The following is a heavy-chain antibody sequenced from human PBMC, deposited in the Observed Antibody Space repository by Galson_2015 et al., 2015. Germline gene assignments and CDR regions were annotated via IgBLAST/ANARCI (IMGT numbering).Heavy chain of an antibody. J-gene: IGHJ6*02. CDR2: IYPGDSDT. CDR3: ARRKPGDYGEGNYYYYGMDV. Sequence: QSGAEVKKPGESLKISCKGSGYSFTSYWIGWVRQMPGKGLEWMGIIYPGDSDTRYSPSFQGQVTISADKSISTAYLQWSSLKASDTAMYYCARRKPGDYGEGNYYYYGMDVWGQGTTVTVSS. V-gene: IGHV5-51*03. CDR1: GYSFTSYW. D-gene: IGHD4-17*01.